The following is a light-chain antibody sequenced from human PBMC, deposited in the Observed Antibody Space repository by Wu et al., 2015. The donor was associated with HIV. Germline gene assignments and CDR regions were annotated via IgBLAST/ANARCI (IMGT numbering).Light chain of an antibody. CDR1: QSVGSNY. J-gene: IGKJ2*01. Sequence: ENVLTQSPGTLPVSPGERVTLSCKASQSVGSNYLAWYQQKPGQAPRLLIYETSNRAADIPDRFSGTGSGTDFTLTISRLEPEDFAVYCCQQYGSSPYTFGQGTKLEIK. CDR3: QQYGSSPYT. CDR2: ETS. V-gene: IGKV3-20*01.